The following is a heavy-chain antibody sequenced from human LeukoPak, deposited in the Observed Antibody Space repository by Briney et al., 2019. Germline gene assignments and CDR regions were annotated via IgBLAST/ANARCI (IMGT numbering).Heavy chain of an antibody. CDR2: IYYSGST. V-gene: IGHV4-59*12. D-gene: IGHD2-15*01. Sequence: SETLSLTCTVSGGSISSYYWSWIRQPPGKGLEWIGYIYYSGSTNYNPSLESRVTISVDTSKNQFSLKLSSVTAADTAVYYCARLVVYWGQGTLVTVSS. CDR1: GGSISSYY. CDR3: ARLVVY. J-gene: IGHJ4*02.